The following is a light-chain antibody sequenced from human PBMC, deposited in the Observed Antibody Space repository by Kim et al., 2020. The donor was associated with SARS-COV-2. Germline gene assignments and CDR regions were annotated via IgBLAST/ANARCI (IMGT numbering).Light chain of an antibody. CDR1: SSDVGGYNY. CDR3: SSYTSRSTFDV. CDR2: HVS. J-gene: IGLJ1*01. Sequence: QSALTQPASVSGSPGQSITISCSGTSSDVGGYNYVSWYRLHPGKVPKLMIYHVSKRPSGVSDCFSGSKSGNTASLTISGLQAEDEADYYCSSYTSRSTFDVFGGGTKVTVL. V-gene: IGLV2-14*01.